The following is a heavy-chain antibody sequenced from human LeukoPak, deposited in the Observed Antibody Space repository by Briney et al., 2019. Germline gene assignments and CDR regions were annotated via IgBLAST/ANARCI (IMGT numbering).Heavy chain of an antibody. CDR3: ARRMPGSYSDY. D-gene: IGHD3-10*01. CDR1: GGSISSSSYH. V-gene: IGHV4-39*01. Sequence: TPSETLSLTCTVSGGSISSSSYHWGWIRQPPGKELEWIGTIYYSGSTKYNPSLNSRVTISADTSKNQFSLKLNSVTAADTAVYYCARRMPGSYSDYWGQGILVTVSS. CDR2: IYYSGST. J-gene: IGHJ4*02.